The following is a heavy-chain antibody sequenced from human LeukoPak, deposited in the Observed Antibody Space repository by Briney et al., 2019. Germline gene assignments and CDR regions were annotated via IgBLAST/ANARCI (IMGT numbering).Heavy chain of an antibody. D-gene: IGHD5-24*01. V-gene: IGHV3-30*01. CDR3: ARGYEMATILGPMWFDP. CDR1: GFTFSSYA. J-gene: IGHJ5*02. Sequence: PGGSLRLSCAASGFTFSSYAMHWVRQAPGKGLEWVAVISYDGSNKYYADSVKGRFTISRDNSKSTLYLQMNSLRAEDTAVYYCARGYEMATILGPMWFDPWGQGTLVTVSS. CDR2: ISYDGSNK.